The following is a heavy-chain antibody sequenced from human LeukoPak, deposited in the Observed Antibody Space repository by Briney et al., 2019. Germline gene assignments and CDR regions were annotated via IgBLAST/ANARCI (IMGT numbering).Heavy chain of an antibody. D-gene: IGHD2-2*01. CDR2: ISWNSGSI. V-gene: IGHV3-9*01. J-gene: IGHJ4*02. CDR1: GFTFDDYA. CDR3: AKDNPVVPAAMFY. Sequence: PGGSLTLACSASGFTFDDYAMHWVRQAPGKGLEWVLGISWNSGSIGYADSVKGRFTISRDNAKNSLYLQMNSLRAEDTALYYCAKDNPVVPAAMFYWGQGTLVTVSS.